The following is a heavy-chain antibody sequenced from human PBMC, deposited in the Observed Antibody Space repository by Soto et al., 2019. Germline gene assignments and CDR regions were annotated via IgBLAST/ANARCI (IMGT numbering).Heavy chain of an antibody. V-gene: IGHV1-58*01. D-gene: IGHD3-10*01. CDR1: GFTFSASA. J-gene: IGHJ6*02. CDR2: IVVGSGNT. CDR3: AARGYYYYHMDV. Sequence: QMQVVQSGPEVKKPGTSVKVSCKASGFTFSASAVQWVRQTRGQRLEWIGWIVVGSGNTTYAQKFQEKVTITRDRSTNTAFLELNSLTSEDTAVYFCAARGYYYYHMDVWGQGTTVTVSS.